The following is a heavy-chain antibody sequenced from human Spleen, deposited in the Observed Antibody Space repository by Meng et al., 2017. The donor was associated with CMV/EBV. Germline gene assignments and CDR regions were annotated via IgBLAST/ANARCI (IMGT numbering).Heavy chain of an antibody. J-gene: IGHJ6*02. Sequence: GESLKISCATSGCTVSSNYMSWVRQAPGKGLEWVSVFYIGDSTYYADSVKGRFTITRDNAKNSLYLQMNSLRAEDTAVYYCARVIGYCSGGSCYSSAPYYYYYGMDVWGQGTTVTVSS. V-gene: IGHV3-53*01. CDR2: FYIGDST. D-gene: IGHD2-15*01. CDR1: GCTVSSNY. CDR3: ARVIGYCSGGSCYSSAPYYYYYGMDV.